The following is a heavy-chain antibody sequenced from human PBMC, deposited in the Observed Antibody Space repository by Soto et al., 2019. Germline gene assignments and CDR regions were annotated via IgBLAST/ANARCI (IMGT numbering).Heavy chain of an antibody. J-gene: IGHJ5*02. Sequence: QVQLVQSGAEVKKPGASVKVSCKASGYTFSNYGIHWVRQAPGQRLERMGWINAGNGNTQYSQKFQGRVTISRDTSATTAYMELSSLRSEDTAVYYCARDRNSGVLDWYDPWGQGTLVTVSS. CDR3: ARDRNSGVLDWYDP. D-gene: IGHD6-19*01. CDR1: GYTFSNYG. CDR2: INAGNGNT. V-gene: IGHV1-3*01.